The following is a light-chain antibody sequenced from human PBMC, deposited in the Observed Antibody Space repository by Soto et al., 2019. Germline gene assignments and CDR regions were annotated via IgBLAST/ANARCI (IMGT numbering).Light chain of an antibody. Sequence: EIMMTQSPATLSVSPVERATLSCSASQSVRNNLAWYQHKPGQVPRLLSYYASTRATGIPPSFSGSGSGTEFTLTISSLQSEDVAVYYCQQYNNWPPITFGQGTRLEIK. CDR1: QSVRNN. CDR3: QQYNNWPPIT. V-gene: IGKV3-15*01. CDR2: YAS. J-gene: IGKJ5*01.